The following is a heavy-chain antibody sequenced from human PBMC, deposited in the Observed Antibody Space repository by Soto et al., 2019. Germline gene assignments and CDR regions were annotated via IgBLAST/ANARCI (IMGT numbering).Heavy chain of an antibody. CDR3: ARGRIRSDWFDP. Sequence: SVKASCKASGYTFTSYDTKWVRQATGQGLEWMGWMNPNSGNTGYAQKFQGRVTMTRNTSISTAYMELSSLRSEDTAVYYCARGRIRSDWFDPWGQGTLVTVSS. J-gene: IGHJ5*02. D-gene: IGHD2-15*01. V-gene: IGHV1-8*01. CDR2: MNPNSGNT. CDR1: GYTFTSYD.